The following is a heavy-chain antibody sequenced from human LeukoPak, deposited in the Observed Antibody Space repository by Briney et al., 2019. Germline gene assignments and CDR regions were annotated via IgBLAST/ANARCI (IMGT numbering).Heavy chain of an antibody. D-gene: IGHD2-21*01. J-gene: IGHJ5*02. CDR3: SRDIDYTWFDP. V-gene: IGHV1-46*01. CDR1: GYTFTSYF. CDR2: IFPSHGGA. Sequence: ASVRLSCMASGYTFTSYFIHWIRQAPGQGLEWVGAIFPSHGGATYAQRFQGRVTMTSDMSTSTVFMEMRGLTSDDTAVYFCSRDIDYTWFDPWGQGTLVTVSS.